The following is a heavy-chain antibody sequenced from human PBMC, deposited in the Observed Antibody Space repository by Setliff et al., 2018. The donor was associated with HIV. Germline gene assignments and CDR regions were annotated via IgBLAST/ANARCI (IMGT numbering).Heavy chain of an antibody. CDR1: GDSISTGYYY. V-gene: IGHV4-31*11. CDR3: ARRGNDYLWRNWFDP. Sequence: SETLSLTCAVYGDSISTGYYYWSWIRQHPGKGLEWIGYIYYSGSTYYNPSLKSRVTISLDTSKNQFSVRLNSVTAADTAVYYCARRGNDYLWRNWFDPWGQGTLVTVS. J-gene: IGHJ5*02. CDR2: IYYSGST. D-gene: IGHD4-17*01.